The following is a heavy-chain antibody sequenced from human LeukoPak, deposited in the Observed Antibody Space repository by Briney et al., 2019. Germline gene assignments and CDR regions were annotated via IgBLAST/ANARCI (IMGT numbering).Heavy chain of an antibody. CDR2: VWYDGSDK. J-gene: IGHJ4*02. V-gene: IGHV3-33*01. Sequence: GGSLRLSCEASGFTFSNYDMHWVRQAPGKELEWLAIVWYDGSDKYYADSVKGRFTVSRDNSKNTLYLQMNSLRADDTAVYYCARDLNREDFDYWGQGTLVAVSS. CDR1: GFTFSNYD. CDR3: ARDLNREDFDY. D-gene: IGHD3-9*01.